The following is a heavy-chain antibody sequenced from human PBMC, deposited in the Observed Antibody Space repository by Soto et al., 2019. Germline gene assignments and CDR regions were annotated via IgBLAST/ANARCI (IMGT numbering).Heavy chain of an antibody. CDR3: VSPGAGAPCGLGTPYYYRLDV. J-gene: IGHJ6*02. V-gene: IGHV5-51*01. Sequence: GESLKISCQGFGYSFTIYWIGWVRQMPGKGLEWVGMIYPGDSETRYSPSFQGQVTMSVDKSISTAYLQWSSLKASDTAGYYCVSPGAGAPCGLGTPYYYRLDVWGQGTTVTVSS. D-gene: IGHD5-12*01. CDR2: IYPGDSET. CDR1: GYSFTIYW.